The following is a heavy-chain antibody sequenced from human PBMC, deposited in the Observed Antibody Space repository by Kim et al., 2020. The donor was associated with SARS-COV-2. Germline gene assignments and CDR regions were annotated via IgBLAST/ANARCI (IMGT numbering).Heavy chain of an antibody. CDR2: IYSGGST. J-gene: IGHJ6*02. CDR3: ARDRVGYGDYDNGMDV. Sequence: GGSLRLSCAASGFTVSSNYMSWVRQAPGKGLEWVSVIYSGGSTYYADSVKGRFTISRHNSKNTLYLQMNSLRAEDTAVYYCARDRVGYGDYDNGMDVWGQGTTVTVSS. CDR1: GFTVSSNY. V-gene: IGHV3-53*04. D-gene: IGHD4-17*01.